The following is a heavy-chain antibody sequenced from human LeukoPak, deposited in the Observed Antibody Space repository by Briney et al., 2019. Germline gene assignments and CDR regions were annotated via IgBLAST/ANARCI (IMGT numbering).Heavy chain of an antibody. D-gene: IGHD4-23*01. V-gene: IGHV3-72*01. CDR1: GFTFSSYG. J-gene: IGHJ5*02. Sequence: GGSLRLSCAASGFTFSSYGMHWVRQAPGKGLEWVGRTRNKANSYTTEYAASVKGRFTISRDDSKNSLYLQMNSLKTEDTAVYYCARTTPPHGGWFDPWGQGTLVTVSS. CDR2: TRNKANSYTT. CDR3: ARTTPPHGGWFDP.